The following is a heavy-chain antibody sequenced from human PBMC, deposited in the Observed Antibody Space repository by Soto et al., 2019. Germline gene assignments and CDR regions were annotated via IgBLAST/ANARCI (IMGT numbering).Heavy chain of an antibody. CDR3: AHLAGLSHTDDF. CDR1: GFTFSDYA. Sequence: QVQLVESGGGVVQPGRSLRLSCAASGFTFSDYALHWVRQAPGKGLEWVTVISSDGGNRYYADSVKGRFTISRDNSKNTLYLQMNSLRVEDTAIYICAHLAGLSHTDDFWGQGTPVPVSS. CDR2: ISSDGGNR. D-gene: IGHD5-18*01. V-gene: IGHV3-30-3*01. J-gene: IGHJ4*02.